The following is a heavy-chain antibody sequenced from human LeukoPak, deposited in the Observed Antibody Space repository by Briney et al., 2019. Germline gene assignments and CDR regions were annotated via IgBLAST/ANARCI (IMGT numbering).Heavy chain of an antibody. CDR3: ARGKVYYYGSGSYRYYGMDV. V-gene: IGHV4-34*01. Sequence: SETRSLTCAVYGGSFSGYYWSWIRQPPGKGLEWIGEINHSGSTNYNPSLKSRVTISVDTSKNQFSLKLSSVTAADTAVYYCARGKVYYYGSGSYRYYGMDVWGQGTTVTVSS. CDR1: GGSFSGYY. CDR2: INHSGST. D-gene: IGHD3-10*01. J-gene: IGHJ6*02.